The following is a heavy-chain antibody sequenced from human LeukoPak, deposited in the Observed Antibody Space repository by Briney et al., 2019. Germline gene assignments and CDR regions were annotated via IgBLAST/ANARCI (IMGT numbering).Heavy chain of an antibody. V-gene: IGHV3-66*01. CDR2: ISSAGTT. CDR1: GFTVSSSY. D-gene: IGHD6-13*01. CDR3: ARDLEAANTYYFDY. Sequence: HAGGSLRLSCAASGFTVSSSYMSWVRQAPGKGLEWVSIISSAGTTYYADSVKGRLTISRDNSKNTVYLQVNSLRDEDTAVYYCARDLEAANTYYFDYWGQGTMVTVSS. J-gene: IGHJ4*02.